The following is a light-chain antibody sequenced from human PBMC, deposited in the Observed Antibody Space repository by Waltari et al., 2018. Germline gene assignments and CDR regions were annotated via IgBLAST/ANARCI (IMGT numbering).Light chain of an antibody. CDR2: GAS. Sequence: EIVLTQSPGTLSLSPGDRATLSCRASQSVSRTLAGYQQKPGQAPRLLIYGASIMATGVPDRFSGRGSGTDFSLTISRLEPEDFAVYYCQHYVTLPVTFGQGTKVEIK. J-gene: IGKJ1*01. V-gene: IGKV3-20*01. CDR1: QSVSRT. CDR3: QHYVTLPVT.